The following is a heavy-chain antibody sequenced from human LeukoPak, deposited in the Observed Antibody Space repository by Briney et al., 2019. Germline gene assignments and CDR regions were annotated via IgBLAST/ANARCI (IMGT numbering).Heavy chain of an antibody. V-gene: IGHV1-69*04. CDR3: ARGGNWNYAMDV. J-gene: IGHJ6*02. CDR2: IIPILGIA. Sequence: GASGKVSCKASGGTFSSYAISWVRQAPGQGLEWMGRIIPILGIANYAQKFQGRVTITADKSTSTAYMELSSLRSEDTAVYYCARGGNWNYAMDVWGQGTTVTVSS. D-gene: IGHD1-1*01. CDR1: GGTFSSYA.